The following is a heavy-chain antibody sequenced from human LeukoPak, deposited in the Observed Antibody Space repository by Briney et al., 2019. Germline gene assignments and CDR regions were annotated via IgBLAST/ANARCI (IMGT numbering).Heavy chain of an antibody. CDR3: ARRNWFDP. CDR2: ISSSSSTI. Sequence: HPGGSQRLSCAASGFTFSNYGMNWVRQAPGKGLEWLSYISSSSSTIHYADSVKGRFTISRDNAKNSLYLQMNTLRDEDTAVYYCARRNWFDPWGPGTLVTVSS. V-gene: IGHV3-48*02. J-gene: IGHJ5*02. CDR1: GFTFSNYG.